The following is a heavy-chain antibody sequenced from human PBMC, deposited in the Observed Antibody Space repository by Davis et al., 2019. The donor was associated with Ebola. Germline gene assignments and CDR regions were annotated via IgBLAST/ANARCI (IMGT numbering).Heavy chain of an antibody. CDR2: ISIDGSIE. CDR1: GFTFSNFG. D-gene: IGHD3-10*01. V-gene: IGHV3-30*18. Sequence: GESLKISCAASGFTFSNFGMHWVRQAPGKGLEWVAIISIDGSIEYYADSVKGRFTISRDTSKSTLYLQMNGLRADDTATYYCAKLDTFYEGSGRNFYYGMDVWGQGTTVTVSS. CDR3: AKLDTFYEGSGRNFYYGMDV. J-gene: IGHJ6*02.